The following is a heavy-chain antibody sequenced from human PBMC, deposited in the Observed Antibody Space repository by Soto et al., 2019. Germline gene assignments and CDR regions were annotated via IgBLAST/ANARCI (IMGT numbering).Heavy chain of an antibody. CDR3: ARPPRDCSGGSCYDY. J-gene: IGHJ4*02. CDR1: GGSISSSSYY. V-gene: IGHV4-39*01. CDR2: IYYSGST. Sequence: QLQLQESGPGLVKPSETLSLTCTVSGGSISSSSYYWGWIRQPPGKGLEWIGSIYYSGSTYYNPSLKSRVTISVDTSKNLFSLKLSSVTAADTAVYYCARPPRDCSGGSCYDYWGQGTLVTVSS. D-gene: IGHD2-15*01.